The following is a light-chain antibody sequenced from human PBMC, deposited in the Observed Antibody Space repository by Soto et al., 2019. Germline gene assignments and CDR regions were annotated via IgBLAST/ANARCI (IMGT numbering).Light chain of an antibody. V-gene: IGKV3-15*01. CDR1: QSVSSN. J-gene: IGKJ1*01. Sequence: EIVMTQSPATLSVSPGERATLSCRASQSVSSNLAWYQQKPGQAPRLLIYGASTRATDIPARFSGSGSGTEFTLTISSLQSEDFAVYYCQQYNNWPPWTFGQGTTVEIK. CDR2: GAS. CDR3: QQYNNWPPWT.